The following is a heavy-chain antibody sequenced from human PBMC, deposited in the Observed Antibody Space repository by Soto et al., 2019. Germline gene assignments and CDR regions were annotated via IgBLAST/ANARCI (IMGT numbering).Heavy chain of an antibody. Sequence: GASVKVSCKASGYTFTSYGISWVRQAPGQGLEWMGWISAYNGNTNYAQKLQGRVTMTTDTSTSTAYMELRSLRSDDTAVYYCARDRGTYYDYVWGSYRYPFDYWGQGTLVTVPS. CDR2: ISAYNGNT. J-gene: IGHJ4*02. D-gene: IGHD3-16*02. V-gene: IGHV1-18*01. CDR1: GYTFTSYG. CDR3: ARDRGTYYDYVWGSYRYPFDY.